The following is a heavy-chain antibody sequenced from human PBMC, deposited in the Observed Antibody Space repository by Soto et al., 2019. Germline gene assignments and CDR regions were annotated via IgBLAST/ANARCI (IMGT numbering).Heavy chain of an antibody. Sequence: QITLKESGPTLVKPTETLTRTSNFSGFSLSTSGVGVGWILQPPGEALEWLALIYWDDHKRYSPSLKSRLSITKDTSKNQVVLTLTNMDPVDTPTYYCAQRPNSGWYLDYWGQGTLVTVSS. CDR3: AQRPNSGWYLDY. V-gene: IGHV2-5*02. J-gene: IGHJ4*02. CDR1: GFSLSTSGVG. CDR2: IYWDDHK. D-gene: IGHD6-19*01.